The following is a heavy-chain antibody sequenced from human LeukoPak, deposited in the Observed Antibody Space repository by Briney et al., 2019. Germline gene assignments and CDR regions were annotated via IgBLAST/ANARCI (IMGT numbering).Heavy chain of an antibody. J-gene: IGHJ3*01. V-gene: IGHV3-64D*06. Sequence: GGSLRLSCAASGFTFSSYAMHWVRQAPGKGLEYVAGISSNGDNTDFADSAKGRFTISRDNSKSTLFLQMNSLRAEDTAVYFCTRDSALLGVAFDLWGQGTAVTVSS. CDR1: GFTFSSYA. D-gene: IGHD2-15*01. CDR3: TRDSALLGVAFDL. CDR2: ISSNGDNT.